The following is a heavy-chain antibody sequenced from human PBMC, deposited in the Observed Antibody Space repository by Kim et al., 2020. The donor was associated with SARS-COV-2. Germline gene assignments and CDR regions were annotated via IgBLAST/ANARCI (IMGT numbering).Heavy chain of an antibody. J-gene: IGHJ5*02. V-gene: IGHV1-69*13. CDR2: IIPFSGTA. CDR3: ARMSAGAMAA. CDR1: GGTFKSYG. D-gene: IGHD5-18*01. Sequence: SVKVSCKASGGTFKSYGISWVRQAPGQGLEWMGGIIPFSGTADYAQRFQDRVTITADQSTSTVYMEVSSLRSGDTAIYYCARMSAGAMAAWGQGPLGTVSS.